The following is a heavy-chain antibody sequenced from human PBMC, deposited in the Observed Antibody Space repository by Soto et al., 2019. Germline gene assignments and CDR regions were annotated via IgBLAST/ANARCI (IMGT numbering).Heavy chain of an antibody. D-gene: IGHD6-13*01. CDR3: AKGNGAAGGRGAYVHS. J-gene: IGHJ4*02. Sequence: QLLESGGGLVQPGGSLRLSCATSGFTFRSYAMSWVRQAPGKGLQWVSTITNSGGNTFYAGSVKGRFTISRDNSKSTLSLQINSLKAEDTAIYYWAKGNGAAGGRGAYVHSWGQGTLVTVSS. V-gene: IGHV3-23*01. CDR2: ITNSGGNT. CDR1: GFTFRSYA.